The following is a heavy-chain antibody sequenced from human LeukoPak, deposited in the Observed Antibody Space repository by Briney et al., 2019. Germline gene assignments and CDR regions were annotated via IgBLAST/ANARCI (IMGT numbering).Heavy chain of an antibody. V-gene: IGHV3-23*01. D-gene: IGHD2-2*01. Sequence: GGSLRLSCAASGFTFSSYAMSWVRQAPGKELEWVSAVSGSGGSTYYADSVKGRFTISRDNSKNTLYLQMNSLRAEDTAVYYCAKDPDIVVVPAAPFDYWGQGTLVTVSS. CDR3: AKDPDIVVVPAAPFDY. CDR2: VSGSGGST. CDR1: GFTFSSYA. J-gene: IGHJ4*02.